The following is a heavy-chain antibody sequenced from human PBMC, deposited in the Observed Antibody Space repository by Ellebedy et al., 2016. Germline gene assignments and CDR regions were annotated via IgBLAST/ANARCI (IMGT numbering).Heavy chain of an antibody. V-gene: IGHV1-18*01. CDR1: GHTFTSYG. CDR2: ISAYNGNT. J-gene: IGHJ4*02. CDR3: ARDENRIRDY. Sequence: ASVKVSCXASGHTFTSYGISWVRQAPGQGLEWMGWISAYNGNTNYAQKLQDRVTMTTDTFTSTAYMELRSLRFDDTAVYYCARDENRIRDYWGQGTLVTVSS.